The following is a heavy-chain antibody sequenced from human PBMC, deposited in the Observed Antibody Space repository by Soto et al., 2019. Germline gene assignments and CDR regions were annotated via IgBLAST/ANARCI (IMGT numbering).Heavy chain of an antibody. V-gene: IGHV4-30-4*01. Sequence: PSETLSLTCTVSGGSISSGDYYWSWIRQPPGKGLEWIGYIYYSGSIYYNPSLKSRVTISVDTSKNQFSLNLSSVTAADTAVYYCARDSHGDGEYGMDVWGQGTTVTVSS. CDR3: ARDSHGDGEYGMDV. CDR1: GGSISSGDYY. J-gene: IGHJ6*02. D-gene: IGHD4-17*01. CDR2: IYYSGSI.